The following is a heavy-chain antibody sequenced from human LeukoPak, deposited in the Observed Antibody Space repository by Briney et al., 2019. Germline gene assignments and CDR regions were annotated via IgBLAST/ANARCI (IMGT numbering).Heavy chain of an antibody. D-gene: IGHD4-23*01. CDR2: INSDGSST. J-gene: IGHJ4*02. CDR1: GITLSNYG. Sequence: GGSLRLSCAVSGITLSNYGMTWVRQAPGKGLVWVSRINSDGSSTTYADSVKGRFTISRDNAKSTLYLQMNSLRAEDTALYYCARVLTLAPARFDYWGQGTLVTVSS. CDR3: ARVLTLAPARFDY. V-gene: IGHV3-74*03.